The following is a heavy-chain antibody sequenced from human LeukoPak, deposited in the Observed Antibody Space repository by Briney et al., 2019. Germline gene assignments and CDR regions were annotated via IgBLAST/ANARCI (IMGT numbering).Heavy chain of an antibody. CDR2: INPADSNT. V-gene: IGHV5-51*01. CDR1: GYSFTNYW. D-gene: IGHD5-12*01. J-gene: IGHJ4*02. Sequence: GEPLRISCKGSGYSFTNYWLGWVRQMPGKGLEWMGIINPADSNTRYSPSFQGQVTISADKSISTAYLQWSSLQASDTAMYYCARLYSGSDWWGQGTLVTVSS. CDR3: ARLYSGSDW.